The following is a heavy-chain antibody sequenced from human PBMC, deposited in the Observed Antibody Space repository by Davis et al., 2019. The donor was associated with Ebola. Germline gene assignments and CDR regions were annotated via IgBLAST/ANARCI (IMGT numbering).Heavy chain of an antibody. CDR3: ARERGQRQGYYYGMDV. D-gene: IGHD6-25*01. J-gene: IGHJ6*02. Sequence: SETLSLTCTVSGGSISSSYWSWIRQSPGKGLEWIGETLHSGATNYNPSLSGRVTISVHTSKNQFSLTLTSATAADTSVYYCARERGQRQGYYYGMDVWGQGTTVTVSS. CDR1: GGSISSSY. CDR2: TLHSGAT. V-gene: IGHV4-59*12.